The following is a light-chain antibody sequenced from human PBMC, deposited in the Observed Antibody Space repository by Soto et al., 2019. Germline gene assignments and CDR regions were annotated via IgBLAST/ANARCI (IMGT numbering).Light chain of an antibody. J-gene: IGKJ2*01. CDR2: LGS. Sequence: DIVMTQSPLSLPVTPGEPASISCRSSQSLLYRNGYKYLDWYLQKPGQPPQLLIYLGSNRASGVPDRFSGSGSGTDFTLNISRVEAEDVGVYYCMQALQTPTTFGQGTKLEIK. CDR3: MQALQTPTT. CDR1: QSLLYRNGYKY. V-gene: IGKV2-28*01.